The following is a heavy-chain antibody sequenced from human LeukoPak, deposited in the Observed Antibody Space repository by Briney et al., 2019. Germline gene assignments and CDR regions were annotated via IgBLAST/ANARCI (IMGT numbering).Heavy chain of an antibody. CDR2: IYYTGST. CDR1: GGSFSSGYYY. V-gene: IGHV4-61*01. Sequence: PSETLSLTCTVSGGSFSSGYYYWSWIRQPPGKGLEWIGNIYYTGSTTYNPSLKSRITISSDTSKNQFSLSLTSVTAADTAIYFCARDRGWEVFDFWGQGILVTVSS. CDR3: ARDRGWEVFDF. J-gene: IGHJ4*02. D-gene: IGHD1-26*01.